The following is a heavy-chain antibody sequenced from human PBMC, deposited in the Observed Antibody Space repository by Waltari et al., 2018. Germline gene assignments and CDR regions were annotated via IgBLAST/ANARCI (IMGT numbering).Heavy chain of an antibody. V-gene: IGHV3-23*05. CDR1: GFTFTDFD. CDR2: INSYGSDT. D-gene: IGHD1-1*01. J-gene: IGHJ6*01. CDR3: VKVMGDLGTKYGLDV. Sequence: EEQLSESGGGLVQPGGSLRLSCAPFGFTFTDFDLTWVRQAPGKGLEWVSNINSYGSDTQYADFVRGRFTMSRDNSRGTVSLQMNGLRAADTAVYYCVKVMGDLGTKYGLDVWGRGTTVTVSS.